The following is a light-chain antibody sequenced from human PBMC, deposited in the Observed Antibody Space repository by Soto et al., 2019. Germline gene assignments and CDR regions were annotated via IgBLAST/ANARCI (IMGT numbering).Light chain of an antibody. CDR2: GAS. CDR3: QQYGSSRLT. J-gene: IGKJ4*01. Sequence: VLSQSPGTLSLTQGERATLSCRASQSVSSSYLAWYQQKPCQAPRLLIYGASSRATGIPDRFSGSGSGTDFTLTISRLEPEDFAVYYCQQYGSSRLTFGGGTKVDI. V-gene: IGKV3-20*01. CDR1: QSVSSSY.